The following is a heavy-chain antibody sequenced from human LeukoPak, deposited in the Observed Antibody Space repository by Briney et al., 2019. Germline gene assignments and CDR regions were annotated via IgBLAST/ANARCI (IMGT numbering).Heavy chain of an antibody. CDR3: ARDLPYYDILTGSGVFDY. D-gene: IGHD3-9*01. Sequence: GASVKVSCKASGGTFSSYAISGVRQAPGQGLEWMGRIIPIFGIANYAQKFQGRVTITADKSTSTAYMELSSLRSEDTAVYYCARDLPYYDILTGSGVFDYWGQGTLVTVSS. CDR2: IIPIFGIA. CDR1: GGTFSSYA. V-gene: IGHV1-69*04. J-gene: IGHJ4*02.